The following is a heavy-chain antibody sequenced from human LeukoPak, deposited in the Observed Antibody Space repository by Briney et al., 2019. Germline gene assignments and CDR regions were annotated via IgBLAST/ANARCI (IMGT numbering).Heavy chain of an antibody. CDR2: IYPGDSDT. V-gene: IGHV5-51*01. CDR1: GYSFTSYW. D-gene: IGHD3-10*01. Sequence: GESLKISCKGSGYSFTSYWIGWVRQMPGKGLEWMGIIYPGDSDTRYSPSFQGQVTISADKSISTAYLQWSSLKASDTAMYYCARHSWGGITMVRGVSSYYYYGMDVWGQGTTVTVSS. CDR3: ARHSWGGITMVRGVSSYYYYGMDV. J-gene: IGHJ6*02.